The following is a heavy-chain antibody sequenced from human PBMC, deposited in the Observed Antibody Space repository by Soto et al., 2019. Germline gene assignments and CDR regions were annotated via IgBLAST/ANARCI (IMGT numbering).Heavy chain of an antibody. CDR1: GFTFSSYA. CDR2: ISYDGSDK. CDR3: AKALGELSPESYDY. V-gene: IGHV3-30*18. J-gene: IGHJ4*02. Sequence: QVQLVESGGGVVQPGRSLRLSCAASGFTFSSYAMHWVRQAPGKGLEWVAVISYDGSDKYYADSVKGRFTISRDNSKNTLNLQMHSLRADDTAVYYCAKALGELSPESYDYWGQGTLTTVSS. D-gene: IGHD3-16*02.